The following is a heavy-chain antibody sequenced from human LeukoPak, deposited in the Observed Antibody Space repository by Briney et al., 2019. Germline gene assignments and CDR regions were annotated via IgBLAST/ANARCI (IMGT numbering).Heavy chain of an antibody. V-gene: IGHV4-59*07. CDR1: GGSITTYF. CDR2: IYYTGNT. Sequence: PSDTLSLTCTVSGGSITTYFWSWIRQPPGKGLECIGYIYYTGNTNYSPSLRNRVTISVDTSKNQFSLKLNSVTAADTALYFCAGARGGAYGFASDSWGQGTLVTVSS. D-gene: IGHD3-10*01. CDR3: AGARGGAYGFASDS. J-gene: IGHJ4*02.